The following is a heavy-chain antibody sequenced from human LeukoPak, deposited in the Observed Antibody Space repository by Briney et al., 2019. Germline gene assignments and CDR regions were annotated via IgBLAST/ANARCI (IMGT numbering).Heavy chain of an antibody. J-gene: IGHJ5*02. CDR1: GSRFTTYW. V-gene: IGHV5-51*01. D-gene: IGHD4/OR15-4a*01. CDR2: IYPGDSDT. Sequence: GGSLQISCKGSGSRFTTYWIGWVRQMPGKGLEWMGIIYPGDSDTRYSPSFQGQVTISADKSISTAYLQWSSLKASDTAMYYCARQGSHDYPWGQGTLVTVSS. CDR3: ARQGSHDYP.